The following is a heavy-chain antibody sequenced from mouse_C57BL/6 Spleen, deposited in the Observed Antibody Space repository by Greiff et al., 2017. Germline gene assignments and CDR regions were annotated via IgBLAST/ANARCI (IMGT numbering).Heavy chain of an antibody. CDR1: GYSFTGYY. V-gene: IGHV1-42*01. CDR3: ARWITTVMDY. Sequence: VQLKESGPELVKPGASVKISCKASGYSFTGYYMNWVKQSPEKSLEWIGEINPSTGGTTYNQKFKAKATLTVDKSSSTAYMQLKSLTSEDSAVHYCARWITTVMDYWGQGTSVTVSS. CDR2: INPSTGGT. J-gene: IGHJ4*01. D-gene: IGHD1-1*01.